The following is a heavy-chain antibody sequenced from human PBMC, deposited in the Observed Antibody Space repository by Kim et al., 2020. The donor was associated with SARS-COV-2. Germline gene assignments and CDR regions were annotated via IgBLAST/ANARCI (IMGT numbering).Heavy chain of an antibody. V-gene: IGHV3-15*01. J-gene: IGHJ6*02. CDR1: GFTFSNAW. D-gene: IGHD6-13*01. CDR2: IKSKTDGGTT. CDR3: TTGYSSSWYHYYYGMDV. Sequence: GGSLRLSCAASGFTFSNAWMSWVRQAPGKGLEWVGRIKSKTDGGTTDYAAPVKGRFTISRDDSKNTLYLQMNSLKTEDTAVYYCTTGYSSSWYHYYYGMDVWGQGTTVTVSS.